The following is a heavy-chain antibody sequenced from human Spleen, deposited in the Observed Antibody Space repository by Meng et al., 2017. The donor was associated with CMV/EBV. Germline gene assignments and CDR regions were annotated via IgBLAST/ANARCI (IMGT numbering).Heavy chain of an antibody. CDR2: IYYSGST. V-gene: IGHV4-30-4*08. CDR1: GSISSGDYY. D-gene: IGHD1-7*01. J-gene: IGHJ5*02. CDR3: ARETTGTTAGRWFDP. Sequence: GSISSGDYYWGWIRQPPGKGLEWIGYIYYSGSTYYNPSLRSRVTMSVDTSKNQFSLRLSSLTAADTAVYYCARETTGTTAGRWFDPWGQGTLVTVSS.